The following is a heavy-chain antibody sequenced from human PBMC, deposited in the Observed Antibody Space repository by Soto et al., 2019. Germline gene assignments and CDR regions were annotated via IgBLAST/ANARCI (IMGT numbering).Heavy chain of an antibody. Sequence: EVQLLESGGGLVQPGGSLRLSCAASGFTFTTYAMSWVRQAPGKGLEWVSAISGSAGSTYYADSVKGRFTISRDNSKNTLSLQMNSLRAEDTAVYYGAKNWDTTFSSSSHWGQGTLVSVSS. D-gene: IGHD6-6*01. CDR3: AKNWDTTFSSSSH. CDR2: ISGSAGST. J-gene: IGHJ4*02. V-gene: IGHV3-23*01. CDR1: GFTFTTYA.